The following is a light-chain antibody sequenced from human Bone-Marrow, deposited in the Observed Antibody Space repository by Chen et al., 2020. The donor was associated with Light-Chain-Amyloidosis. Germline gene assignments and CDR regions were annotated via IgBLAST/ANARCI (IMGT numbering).Light chain of an antibody. CDR2: DDS. Sequence: SYVLTQPSSLSVAPGQTATIACWGNNIGSTSVHWYQQTPGQAPLLVVYDDSDRPSGIPERLSGSNSGNTATLTISRVEAGDEADYYCQVWDRSSDRPVFGGGTKLTVL. J-gene: IGLJ3*02. V-gene: IGLV3-21*02. CDR3: QVWDRSSDRPV. CDR1: NIGSTS.